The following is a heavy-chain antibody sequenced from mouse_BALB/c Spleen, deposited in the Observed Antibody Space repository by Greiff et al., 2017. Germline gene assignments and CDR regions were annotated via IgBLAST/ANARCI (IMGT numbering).Heavy chain of an antibody. V-gene: IGHV1-54*03. J-gene: IGHJ3*01. CDR2: INPGSGGT. Sequence: VQLQQSGAELVRPGTSVKVSCKASGYAFTNYLIEWVKQRPGQGLEWIGVINPGSGGTNYNEKFKGKATLTADKSSSTAYMQLSSLTSDDSAVYFCARYPWFAYWGQGTLVTVSA. CDR3: ARYPWFAY. CDR1: GYAFTNYL.